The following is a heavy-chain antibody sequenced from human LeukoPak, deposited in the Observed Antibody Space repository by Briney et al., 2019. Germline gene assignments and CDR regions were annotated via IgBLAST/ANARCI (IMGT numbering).Heavy chain of an antibody. D-gene: IGHD4-17*01. CDR3: ARSRGGYGDYGSWFDP. CDR2: IHDSGNT. J-gene: IGHJ5*02. Sequence: KASETLSLTCTVSGGSFSSYYWNWIRQPPGKGLEWIGYIHDSGNTNYNPSLKSRVTISLDTSKNQFSLKLTSVTAADTAVYYCARSRGGYGDYGSWFDPWGQGTLVTVSS. V-gene: IGHV4-59*01. CDR1: GGSFSSYY.